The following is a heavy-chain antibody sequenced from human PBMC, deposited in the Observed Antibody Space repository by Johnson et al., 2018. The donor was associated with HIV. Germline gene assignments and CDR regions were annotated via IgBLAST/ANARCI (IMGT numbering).Heavy chain of an antibody. Sequence: QVQLVESGGGVVQPGRSLRLSCAASGFTFSSYAMHWVRQAPGKGLEWVAFISYDGSNKYYADSVKGRFTISRDNSKNTLYLQMNSLRAEDTAVYYCARDEVDDGAFDVWGQGTMVTVSS. CDR1: GFTFSSYA. CDR2: ISYDGSNK. D-gene: IGHD2-2*01. CDR3: ARDEVDDGAFDV. V-gene: IGHV3-30*04. J-gene: IGHJ3*01.